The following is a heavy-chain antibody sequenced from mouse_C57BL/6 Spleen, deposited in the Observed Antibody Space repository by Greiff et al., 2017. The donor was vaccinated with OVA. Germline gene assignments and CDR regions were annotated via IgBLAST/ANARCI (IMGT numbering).Heavy chain of an antibody. D-gene: IGHD1-1*01. CDR3: ARLGSSYDY. CDR2: IDPSDSDT. CDR1: GYTFTSYW. V-gene: IGHV1-69*01. Sequence: QVQLQQPGAELVMPGASVKLSCKASGYTFTSYWMHWVKQRPGQGLEWIGEIDPSDSDTNYNQKFKGKSTLTVDKSSSTAYMQLSSLTSEDSAVYYCARLGSSYDYWGQGTTLTVSS. J-gene: IGHJ2*01.